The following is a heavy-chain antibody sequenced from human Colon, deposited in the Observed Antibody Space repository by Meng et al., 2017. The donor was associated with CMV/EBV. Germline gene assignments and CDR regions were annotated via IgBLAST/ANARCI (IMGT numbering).Heavy chain of an antibody. Sequence: SCQSSGYTFTGYYFHWVRQAPGQGLEWMGLISLGDGITSYAQKFKGRVSVTRDTSTSTVYMGLSGLTSDDTAVYYCTREPADTGCFDYWGQGTLVTVSS. J-gene: IGHJ4*02. CDR2: ISLGDGIT. D-gene: IGHD5-18*01. V-gene: IGHV1-46*01. CDR3: TREPADTGCFDY. CDR1: GYTFTGYY.